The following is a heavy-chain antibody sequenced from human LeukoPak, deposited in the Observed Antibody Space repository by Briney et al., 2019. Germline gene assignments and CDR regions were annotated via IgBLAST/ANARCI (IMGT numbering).Heavy chain of an antibody. CDR1: GYAFSSYV. Sequence: GGSLRLSCAASGYAFSSYVINWVRQAPGKGLEWVSATGGTGRTYYADPVKGRFTISRDNSKNTVFLQMNSLRAEDTAISYCAKDMTTRGAFDIWGQGTMVTVSS. V-gene: IGHV3-23*01. D-gene: IGHD1-1*01. CDR3: AKDMTTRGAFDI. CDR2: TGGTGRT. J-gene: IGHJ3*02.